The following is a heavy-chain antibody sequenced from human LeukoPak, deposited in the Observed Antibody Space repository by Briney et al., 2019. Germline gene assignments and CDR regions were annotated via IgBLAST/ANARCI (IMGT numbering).Heavy chain of an antibody. CDR2: ISGGGSGT. CDR3: AKAVGSSGYFSRDAFVI. D-gene: IGHD3-22*01. J-gene: IGHJ3*02. CDR1: GFTFSSYA. Sequence: GGSLRLSCAPSGFTFSSYAMSWVRQAPGKGLEWVAVISGGGSGTYYADSVRGRFTISRDNSKNTVYLQMNSLRAEDTAIYYCAKAVGSSGYFSRDAFVIWGQGTMASVSS. V-gene: IGHV3-23*01.